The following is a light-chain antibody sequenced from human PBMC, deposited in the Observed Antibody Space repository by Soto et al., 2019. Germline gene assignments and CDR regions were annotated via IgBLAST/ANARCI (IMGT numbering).Light chain of an antibody. CDR3: HHYYRTPT. V-gene: IGKV4-1*01. CDR1: QSVLYSSNNKNY. CDR2: WAS. J-gene: IGKJ2*01. Sequence: DIVMTQSPDSLAVSLGERATINCKSSQSVLYSSNNKNYLAWYQQKPGQPPKLLIYWASTRESGVPDRFSGSGSGTDFTLTSSSLQDEDVAVYYCHHYYRTPTFGQGTKLEIK.